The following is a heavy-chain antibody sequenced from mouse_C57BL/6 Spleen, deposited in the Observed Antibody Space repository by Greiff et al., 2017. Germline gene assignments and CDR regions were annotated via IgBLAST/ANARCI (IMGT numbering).Heavy chain of an antibody. V-gene: IGHV14-3*01. J-gene: IGHJ4*01. Sequence: VQLQQSVAELVRPGASVKLSCTASGFNIKNTYMPWVKQRPEQGLEWIGRIDPANGNTKYAPKFQGKATITADTSSNTAYLQLSSLTSEDTAIYYCARGLLPPYYAMDYWGQGTSVTVSS. CDR2: IDPANGNT. CDR3: ARGLLPPYYAMDY. CDR1: GFNIKNTY. D-gene: IGHD2-3*01.